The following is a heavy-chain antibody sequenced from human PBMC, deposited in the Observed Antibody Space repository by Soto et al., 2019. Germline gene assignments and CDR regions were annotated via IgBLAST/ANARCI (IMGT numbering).Heavy chain of an antibody. V-gene: IGHV3-23*01. Sequence: LRLSCAASGFAFSTYAMTWVRQAPGKGLEWVSVISGSGGSSYYAASVKGRFTISRDNSKNTLYLQMNGLRAEDTALYYCAKVTKRAAAGRYEYYKYGMDVWGQGTTVTVSS. D-gene: IGHD6-13*01. CDR3: AKVTKRAAAGRYEYYKYGMDV. CDR2: ISGSGGSS. J-gene: IGHJ6*02. CDR1: GFAFSTYA.